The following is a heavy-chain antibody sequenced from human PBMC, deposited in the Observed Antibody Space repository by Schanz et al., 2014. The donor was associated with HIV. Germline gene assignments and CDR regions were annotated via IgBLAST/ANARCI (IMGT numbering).Heavy chain of an antibody. CDR2: IYDNGNT. J-gene: IGHJ6*02. D-gene: IGHD5-12*01. CDR1: GGSIRSYY. CDR3: ARGLLRGSGPRGFSYDLDV. Sequence: QVQLQESGPGLVKPSETLSLTCTVSGGSIRSYYWTWIRQPPGKGLEWIGYIYDNGNTNFNSSLNSRVTMSDDTSKIQFSLKVTSVPAAATAVYYCARGLLRGSGPRGFSYDLDVWGQGTTFIVSS. V-gene: IGHV4-59*01.